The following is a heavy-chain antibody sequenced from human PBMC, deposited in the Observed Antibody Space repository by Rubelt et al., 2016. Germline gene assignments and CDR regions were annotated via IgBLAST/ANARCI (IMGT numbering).Heavy chain of an antibody. J-gene: IGHJ3*02. Sequence: QVQLVQSGAEVKKPGSSVKVSCKASGGTFSSYAISWVRQAPGQGLEWMGGIIPIFGTANYAQKFQGRVTITADESTSTASMELGSLRSEATAVYYCAGGGAAAADDNDAFDIWGQGTMVTVSS. D-gene: IGHD6-13*01. V-gene: IGHV1-69*01. CDR3: AGGGAAAADDNDAFDI. CDR1: GGTFSSYA. CDR2: IIPIFGTA.